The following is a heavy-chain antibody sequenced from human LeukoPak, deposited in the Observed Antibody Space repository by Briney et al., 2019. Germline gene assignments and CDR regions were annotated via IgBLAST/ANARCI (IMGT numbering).Heavy chain of an antibody. CDR3: ARPLTIGESLTGQPLLYPQGFDY. CDR2: FDLEDGET. D-gene: IGHD3-10*01. V-gene: IGHV1-24*01. CDR1: GYTLTALS. Sequence: ASVKVSCKVSGYTLTALSMHWVRQAPGKGLEWMGGFDLEDGETIYAQKFQGRVTTTEDTSTDTAYMELSSLRSEDTAVYYCARPLTIGESLTGQPLLYPQGFDYWGQGTLVTVSS. J-gene: IGHJ4*02.